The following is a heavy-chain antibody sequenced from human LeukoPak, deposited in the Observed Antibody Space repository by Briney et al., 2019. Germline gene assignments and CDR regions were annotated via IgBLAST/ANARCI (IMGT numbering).Heavy chain of an antibody. CDR1: GYTFTSYY. Sequence: ASVKVSCKASGYTFTSYYMHWVRQAPGQGLGWMGWINPNSGGTNYAQKFQGRVTMTRDTSISTAYMELSRLRSDDTAVYYCARDSDVIAVAGYYFDYWGQGTLVTVSS. J-gene: IGHJ4*02. CDR3: ARDSDVIAVAGYYFDY. D-gene: IGHD6-19*01. CDR2: INPNSGGT. V-gene: IGHV1-2*02.